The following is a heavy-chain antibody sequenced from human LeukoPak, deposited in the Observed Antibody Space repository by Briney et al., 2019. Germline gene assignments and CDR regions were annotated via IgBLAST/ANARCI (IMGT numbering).Heavy chain of an antibody. CDR2: IWYDGSNK. Sequence: GSLRLSCAASGFTFSSYGMHWVRQAPGKGLEWVAVIWYDGSNKYYADSVKGRFTISRDNSKNTLYLQMNSLRAEDTAVYYCARDLAPYDSSGYPGYWGQGTLVSVSS. CDR3: ARDLAPYDSSGYPGY. CDR1: GFTFSSYG. J-gene: IGHJ4*02. V-gene: IGHV3-33*01. D-gene: IGHD3-22*01.